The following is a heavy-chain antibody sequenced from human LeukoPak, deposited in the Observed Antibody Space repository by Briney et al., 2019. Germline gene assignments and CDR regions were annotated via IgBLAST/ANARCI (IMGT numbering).Heavy chain of an antibody. CDR1: GGTFSSYA. V-gene: IGHV1-69*04. D-gene: IGHD5-24*01. CDR2: IIPILGIA. CDR3: AREALGEMATIF. Sequence: GASVKVSCKASGGTFSSYAISWVRQAPGQGLEWMGRIIPILGIANYAQKFQGRVTITADKSTSTAYMELSSLRSEDTAVYYCAREALGEMATIFWGQGTLVTVSS. J-gene: IGHJ4*02.